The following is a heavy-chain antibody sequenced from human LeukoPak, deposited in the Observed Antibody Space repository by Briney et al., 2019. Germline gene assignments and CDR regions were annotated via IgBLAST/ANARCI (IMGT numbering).Heavy chain of an antibody. CDR2: IHYSGST. J-gene: IGHJ5*02. V-gene: IGHV4-39*01. D-gene: IGHD2-2*01. Sequence: SETLSLTCSVSGGSISRNTYYWGWIRQPPGKGLEWIGSIHYSGSTYYNPSLKSRVTISVDTSKNQFSLKLSSVTAADTAVYYCARKGSSDGSYNWLDPWGQGILVTVSS. CDR1: GGSISRNTYY. CDR3: ARKGSSDGSYNWLDP.